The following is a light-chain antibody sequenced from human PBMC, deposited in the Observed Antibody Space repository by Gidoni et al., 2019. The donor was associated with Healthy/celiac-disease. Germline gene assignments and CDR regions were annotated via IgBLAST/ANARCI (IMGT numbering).Light chain of an antibody. CDR3: QQFNSYPPFT. CDR1: KGISSA. Sequence: AIKLTQSPSSLAASVGDRVTITCRASKGISSALAWYQQKPGKAPKLLFSDASSLESGVPSRFSGSGSGTDFTLTISSLQPEDFATYYCQQFNSYPPFTFGPGTKVDIK. CDR2: DAS. V-gene: IGKV1-13*02. J-gene: IGKJ3*01.